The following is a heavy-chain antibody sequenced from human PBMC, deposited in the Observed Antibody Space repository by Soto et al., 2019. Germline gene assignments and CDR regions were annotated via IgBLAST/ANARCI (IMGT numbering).Heavy chain of an antibody. J-gene: IGHJ4*02. CDR3: ANLLGYSSGWYVTGLDY. CDR1: GFTFSSYA. D-gene: IGHD6-19*01. CDR2: ISGSGGST. V-gene: IGHV3-23*01. Sequence: SLRLSCAASGFTFSSYAMSWVRQAPGKGLEWVSAISGSGGSTYYADSVKGRFTISRDNSKNTLYLQMNSLRAEDTAVYYCANLLGYSSGWYVTGLDYWGQGTLVTVSS.